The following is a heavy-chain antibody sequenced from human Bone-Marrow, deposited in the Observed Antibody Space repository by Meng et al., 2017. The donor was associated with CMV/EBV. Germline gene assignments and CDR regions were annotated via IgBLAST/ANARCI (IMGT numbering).Heavy chain of an antibody. CDR3: ARGVVLGADVIRSVYYYYYGMDV. CDR2: INHSGST. D-gene: IGHD3-10*01. V-gene: IGHV4-34*01. J-gene: IGHJ6*02. Sequence: SETLSLTCAVYGGSFSGYYWSWIRQPPGKGLEWSGEINHSGSTNYNPSLKSRVTISVDTSKNQFALKLSSVTAAVTAVYYYARGVVLGADVIRSVYYYYYGMDVWGQGTTVTVYS. CDR1: GGSFSGYY.